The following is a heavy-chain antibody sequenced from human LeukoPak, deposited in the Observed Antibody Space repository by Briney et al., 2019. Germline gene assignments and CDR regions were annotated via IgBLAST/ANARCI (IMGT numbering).Heavy chain of an antibody. J-gene: IGHJ4*02. D-gene: IGHD6-19*01. CDR1: GGSISSYY. Sequence: SETLSLTCTVSGGSISSYYWSWIRQPPGKGLEWIGYIYYSGSTNYNPSLKSRVTIAVDTSKNQFSLKLSSGTAADSAVYYCARGAGTFDYWGQGTLVSV. V-gene: IGHV4-59*01. CDR3: ARGAGTFDY. CDR2: IYYSGST.